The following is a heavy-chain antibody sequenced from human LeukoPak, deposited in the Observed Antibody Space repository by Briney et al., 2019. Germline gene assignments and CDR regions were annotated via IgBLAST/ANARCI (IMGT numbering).Heavy chain of an antibody. D-gene: IGHD1-26*01. J-gene: IGHJ4*02. Sequence: SETLSLTCTVSGGSISSYYWSWIRQPPGKGLEWIGYIYYSGRTNHNPSLKSRVTISIDTSKNQFSLRLSSVTAADTAVYYCARHVNSNGSPSDYWGQGTLVTVSS. CDR2: IYYSGRT. CDR3: ARHVNSNGSPSDY. CDR1: GGSISSYY. V-gene: IGHV4-59*01.